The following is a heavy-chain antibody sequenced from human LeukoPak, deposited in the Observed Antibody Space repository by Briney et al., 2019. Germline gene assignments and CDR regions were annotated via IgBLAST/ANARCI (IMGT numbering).Heavy chain of an antibody. J-gene: IGHJ4*02. Sequence: GGSLRLSCAASGFTFSSYEMNWVRQAPGKGLEWVSYISSSGSTIYYADSVKGRFTIYRDNAKNSLYLQMNSLRAEDTAVYYCAREGIYSRTEPDYWGQGTLVTVSS. CDR3: AREGIYSRTEPDY. CDR1: GFTFSSYE. D-gene: IGHD3-10*01. CDR2: ISSSGSTI. V-gene: IGHV3-48*03.